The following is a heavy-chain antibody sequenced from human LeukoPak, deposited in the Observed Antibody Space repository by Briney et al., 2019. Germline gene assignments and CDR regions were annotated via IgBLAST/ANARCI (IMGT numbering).Heavy chain of an antibody. CDR3: AREGIVVVPAALDY. J-gene: IGHJ4*02. Sequence: GGSLRLSCAASGFTFSSYWMSWVRQAPGKGLEWVANIKQDGSEKYYVDSVKGRFTISRDNAKNSLYLQVNSLRAEDTAVYYCAREGIVVVPAALDYWGQGTLVTVSS. CDR1: GFTFSSYW. V-gene: IGHV3-7*01. CDR2: IKQDGSEK. D-gene: IGHD2-2*01.